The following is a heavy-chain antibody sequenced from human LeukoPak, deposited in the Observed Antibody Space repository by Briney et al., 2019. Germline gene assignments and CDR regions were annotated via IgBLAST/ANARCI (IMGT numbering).Heavy chain of an antibody. Sequence: ASVTVSCKSSGYAFTYYGITGVRQAPCQGLEGLGWISTFNGNTNYAQKLQDRVTMTTDTSTSTAYLELRSLRSDDTAVYYCARRHLIGNGYFDHWGQGTLVTVSS. D-gene: IGHD4-23*01. CDR2: ISTFNGNT. CDR3: ARRHLIGNGYFDH. CDR1: GYAFTYYG. V-gene: IGHV1-18*01. J-gene: IGHJ4*02.